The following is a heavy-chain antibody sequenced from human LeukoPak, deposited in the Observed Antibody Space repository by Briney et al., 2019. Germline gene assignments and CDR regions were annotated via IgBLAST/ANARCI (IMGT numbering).Heavy chain of an antibody. CDR1: GFTFDDYG. V-gene: IGHV3-9*01. J-gene: IGHJ4*02. Sequence: PGRSLRLSCAASGFTFDDYGMHWVRQAPGKGLEWVSGISWNSDSRGYADSVKGRFTISRDNAKNSLYLQMNSLRAEDTAVYYCARDSSSWYDVVYWGQGTLVTVSS. CDR3: ARDSSSWYDVVY. D-gene: IGHD6-13*01. CDR2: ISWNSDSR.